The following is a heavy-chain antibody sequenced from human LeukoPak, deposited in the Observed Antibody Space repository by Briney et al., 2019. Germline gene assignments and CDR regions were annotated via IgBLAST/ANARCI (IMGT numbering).Heavy chain of an antibody. D-gene: IGHD6-19*01. J-gene: IGHJ3*02. CDR3: ARGSSWSHDAFGI. CDR1: GGSISGYY. V-gene: IGHV4-59*01. Sequence: SETLSLTCTVSGGSISGYYWSWIRQPPGKGLEWIGYIYYSGSTDYNPSLKSRVTISVDTSKNQFSLNLSSVTAADTAVYYCARGSSWSHDAFGIWGHGTMATVSS. CDR2: IYYSGST.